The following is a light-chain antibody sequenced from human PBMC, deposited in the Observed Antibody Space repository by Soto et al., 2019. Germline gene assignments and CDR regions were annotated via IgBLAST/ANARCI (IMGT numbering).Light chain of an antibody. J-gene: IGKJ1*01. CDR2: KAS. V-gene: IGKV1-5*03. Sequence: DIQMTQSPSTLSASVGDRVTITCRASQSISSWLAWYQQKPGRAPKLLIYKASSLQSGVPSRFSGGGSGTEFTLTISSLQPDDFATYYCQQYNSYSRTFGQGTKVEIK. CDR1: QSISSW. CDR3: QQYNSYSRT.